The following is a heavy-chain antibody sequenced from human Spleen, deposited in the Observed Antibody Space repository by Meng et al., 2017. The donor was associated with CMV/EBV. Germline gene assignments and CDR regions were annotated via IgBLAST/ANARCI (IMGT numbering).Heavy chain of an antibody. CDR2: IYTSGST. CDR3: ARDRWAVAGPNWFDP. V-gene: IGHV4-4*07. Sequence: VPLREPGSGLVKPSETLSLTCTVSGGSISSYYWSWIRQPAGKGLEWIGRIYTSGSTNYNPSLKSRVTMSVDTSKNQFSLKLSSVTAADTAVYYCARDRWAVAGPNWFDPWGQGTLVTVSS. CDR1: GGSISSYY. D-gene: IGHD6-19*01. J-gene: IGHJ5*02.